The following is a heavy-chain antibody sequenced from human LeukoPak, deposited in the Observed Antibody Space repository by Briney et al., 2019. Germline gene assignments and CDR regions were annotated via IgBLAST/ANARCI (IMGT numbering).Heavy chain of an antibody. Sequence: GGSLRLSCVASGFPFSSYWMTWVRQAPGKGLKSVANIKQDGSKKSYVDSVKGRFTISRDNAKNSLYLQMNSLRAEDTAIYYCTRVGYIDEGIDYWGQGTLVTVSS. CDR2: IKQDGSKK. CDR1: GFPFSSYW. D-gene: IGHD5-24*01. V-gene: IGHV3-7*04. CDR3: TRVGYIDEGIDY. J-gene: IGHJ4*02.